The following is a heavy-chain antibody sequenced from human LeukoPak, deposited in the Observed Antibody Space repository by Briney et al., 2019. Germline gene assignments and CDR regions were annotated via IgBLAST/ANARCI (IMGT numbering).Heavy chain of an antibody. CDR1: GYTVTSHY. J-gene: IGHJ6*03. CDR2: INPSSGGA. Sequence: GASVKVSCKASGYTVTSHYMHWVRQVPGQGLEWMGIINPSSGGAHYTQKFQGRVIMTRDTSTNTVYMELSSLRSEDTAIYYCARSLYSSSWPPEYYYYMDVWGKGTTVTVSS. V-gene: IGHV1-46*01. CDR3: ARSLYSSSWPPEYYYYMDV. D-gene: IGHD6-13*01.